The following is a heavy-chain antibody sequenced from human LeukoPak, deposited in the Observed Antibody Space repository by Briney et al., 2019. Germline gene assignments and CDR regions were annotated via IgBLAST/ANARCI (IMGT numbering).Heavy chain of an antibody. V-gene: IGHV3-64D*09. CDR2: ISSNGGST. Sequence: GRSLRLSCSASGFTFSSYAMHWVRQAPGKGLEYVSAISSNGGSTYYADSVKGRFTISRDNSKNTLYLQMSSLRAEDTAVYYCVKGSHYSSSWYGAEYFQHWGQGTLVTVSS. CDR3: VKGSHYSSSWYGAEYFQH. J-gene: IGHJ1*01. D-gene: IGHD6-13*01. CDR1: GFTFSSYA.